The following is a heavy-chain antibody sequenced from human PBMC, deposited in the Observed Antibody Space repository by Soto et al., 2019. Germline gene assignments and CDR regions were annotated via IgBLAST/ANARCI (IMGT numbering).Heavy chain of an antibody. V-gene: IGHV4-59*01. D-gene: IGHD4-17*01. J-gene: IGHJ3*02. Sequence: PSETLPLTCTVPGGSISSYYWSWIRQPPGKGLEWIGYIYYSGSTNYNPSLKSRVTISVDTSKNQFSLKLSSVTAADTAVYYCARRYGYAFDIWGQGTMVTVSS. CDR2: IYYSGST. CDR3: ARRYGYAFDI. CDR1: GGSISSYY.